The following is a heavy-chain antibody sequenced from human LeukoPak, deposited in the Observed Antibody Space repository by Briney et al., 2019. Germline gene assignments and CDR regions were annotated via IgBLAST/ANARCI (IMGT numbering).Heavy chain of an antibody. D-gene: IGHD6-13*01. V-gene: IGHV1-18*04. CDR1: GYTFTSYG. CDR3: ARDLIRYSSSWYWFDP. CDR2: ISAYNGNT. Sequence: AASVKVSCKASGYTFTSYGISWVRQAPGQGLEWMGWISAYNGNTHYAQKLQGRVTMTTDTSTSTAYMELRSLRSDDTAVYYCARDLIRYSSSWYWFDPWGQGTLVTVSS. J-gene: IGHJ5*02.